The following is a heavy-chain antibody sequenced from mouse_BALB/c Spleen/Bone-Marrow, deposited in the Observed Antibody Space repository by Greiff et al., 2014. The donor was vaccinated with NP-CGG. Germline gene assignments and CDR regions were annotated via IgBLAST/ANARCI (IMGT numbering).Heavy chain of an antibody. CDR2: INPSNGGT. Sequence: QVQLQQSGAELVKPGASVKLSCKASGYTFTSYYMYWVKQRPGQGLEWIGEINPSNGGTNFNEKFKSKATLTVDKSSSPAYMQLSSLTSEDSAVYYCTRSRYDYDNAMDCWGQGTSVTVSS. CDR3: TRSRYDYDNAMDC. J-gene: IGHJ4*01. CDR1: GYTFTSYY. D-gene: IGHD2-4*01. V-gene: IGHV1S81*02.